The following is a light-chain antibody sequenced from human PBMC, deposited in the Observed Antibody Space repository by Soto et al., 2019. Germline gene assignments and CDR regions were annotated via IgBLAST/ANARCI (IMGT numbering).Light chain of an antibody. CDR1: SSDVGAYNY. V-gene: IGLV2-8*01. Sequence: QSALTQPPSASGSPGQSVTISCTGTSSDVGAYNYVSWYQQYPGKAPKLMIYEVSKRPSGVPDRFSGSKSGKTASLTVSGRQPEDEADYYCTSYAGRNIGVVGGGTKVTVL. CDR2: EVS. J-gene: IGLJ3*02. CDR3: TSYAGRNIGV.